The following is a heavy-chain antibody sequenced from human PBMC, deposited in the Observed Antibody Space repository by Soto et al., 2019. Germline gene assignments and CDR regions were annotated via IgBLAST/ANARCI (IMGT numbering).Heavy chain of an antibody. V-gene: IGHV4-30-2*01. J-gene: IGHJ6*02. CDR3: ARGLLWFGEWNYYYGMDV. CDR2: IYHSGST. CDR1: GGSISSGGYS. D-gene: IGHD3-10*01. Sequence: QLQLQESGSGLVKPSQTLSLTCAVSGGSISSGGYSWSWIRQPPGKGLEWIGYIYHSGSTYYNPSLKSRVTISVDRSKNQFSLKLSSVTAADTAVYYCARGLLWFGEWNYYYGMDVWGQGTTVTVSS.